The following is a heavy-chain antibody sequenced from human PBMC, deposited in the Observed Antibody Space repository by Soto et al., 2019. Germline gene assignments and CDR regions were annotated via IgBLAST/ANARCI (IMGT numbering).Heavy chain of an antibody. V-gene: IGHV4-31*03. D-gene: IGHD3-16*02. CDR2: IYYSGST. CDR3: ARAPPYDYIWGSYRQPDAFDI. Sequence: QVQLQESGPGLVKPSQTLSLTCPVSGGSISSGGYYWSWIRQHPGKGLEWIGYIYYSGSTYYNPSLKSRVTISVDTSKNQFSLKLSSVTAADTAVYYCARAPPYDYIWGSYRQPDAFDIWGQGTMVTVSS. J-gene: IGHJ3*02. CDR1: GGSISSGGYY.